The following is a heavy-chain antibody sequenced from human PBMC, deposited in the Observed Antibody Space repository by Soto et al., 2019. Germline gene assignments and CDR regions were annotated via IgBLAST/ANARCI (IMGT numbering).Heavy chain of an antibody. CDR1: GGTFSSYA. J-gene: IGHJ6*02. CDR2: IIPIFGTA. V-gene: IGHV1-69*01. CDR3: ARATGITMVRGVNYYGMDV. D-gene: IGHD3-10*01. Sequence: QVQLVQSGAEVKKPGSSVKVSCKASGGTFSSYAISWVRQAPGQGLEWMGGIIPIFGTANYAQKFQGRVTITADESTSTAYMELSSLRSEDTAVYYCARATGITMVRGVNYYGMDVWGQGTTVTVSS.